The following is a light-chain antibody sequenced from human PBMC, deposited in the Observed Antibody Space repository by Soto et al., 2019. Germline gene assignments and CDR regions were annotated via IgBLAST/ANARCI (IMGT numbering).Light chain of an antibody. Sequence: DIVMTQSPATLSVSPGERATLSCRASQSVSSNLAWYQQKPGHPPRLLIYGASTRATGVPARFSGSGSGTEFTLTISSLQSEDFAVYYCQQYNKWPITFGQGTRLEIK. CDR1: QSVSSN. J-gene: IGKJ5*01. CDR2: GAS. V-gene: IGKV3-15*01. CDR3: QQYNKWPIT.